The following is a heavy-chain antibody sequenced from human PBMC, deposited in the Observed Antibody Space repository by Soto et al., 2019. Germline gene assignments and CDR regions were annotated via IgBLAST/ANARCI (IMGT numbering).Heavy chain of an antibody. CDR1: GGTFSSYA. CDR3: APSRYSGYAFCTDS. CDR2: IIPIFGTA. J-gene: IGHJ4*02. Sequence: ASVKVSCKASGGTFSSYAISWVRQAPGQGLEWMGGIIPIFGTANYAQKFQGRVTITADESTSTAYMELSSLRSEATAVYYCAPSRYSGYAFCTDSWARENLVTVSS. D-gene: IGHD5-12*01. V-gene: IGHV1-69*13.